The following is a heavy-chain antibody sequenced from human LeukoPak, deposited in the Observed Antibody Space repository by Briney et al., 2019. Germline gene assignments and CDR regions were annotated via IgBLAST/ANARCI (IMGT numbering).Heavy chain of an antibody. V-gene: IGHV4-39*01. CDR1: GGPISSSYYY. Sequence: PSETLSLTCTVSGGPISSSYYYWGWIRQPPGKGLEWIGTISYSGTTYYNPSLESRVTISVDTSRNQFSLKLTSVTAADTAVYYCARHKMGTTRLYYFDYWGQGTLVTVSS. D-gene: IGHD1-26*01. CDR2: ISYSGTT. J-gene: IGHJ4*02. CDR3: ARHKMGTTRLYYFDY.